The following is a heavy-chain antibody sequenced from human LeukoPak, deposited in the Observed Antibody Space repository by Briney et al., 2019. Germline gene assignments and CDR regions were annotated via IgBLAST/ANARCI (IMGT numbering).Heavy chain of an antibody. J-gene: IGHJ4*02. CDR1: GYTFTGYY. CDR2: INPSDGST. CDR3: AREITPYYFHY. V-gene: IGHV1-46*01. Sequence: ASVKVSCKASGYTFTGYYMHWVRQAPGQGLEWMAIINPSDGSTSYAQKFQGRVTVTRDTSTSTVYMELSSLRSEDTAVYYCAREITPYYFHYWGQGTLVTVSS. D-gene: IGHD2-15*01.